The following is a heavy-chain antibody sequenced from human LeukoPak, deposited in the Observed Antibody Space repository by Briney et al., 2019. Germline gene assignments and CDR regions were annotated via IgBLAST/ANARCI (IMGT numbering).Heavy chain of an antibody. Sequence: PGRSLRLSCAASGFTFSSYAMHWVRQAPGKGLEWVSGISWNSGSIGYADSVKGRFTISRDNAKNSLYLQMNSLRAEDTALYYCAKDYRTSSYGSGAFDIWGQGTMVTVSS. CDR3: AKDYRTSSYGSGAFDI. D-gene: IGHD2-2*01. CDR2: ISWNSGSI. CDR1: GFTFSSYA. V-gene: IGHV3-9*01. J-gene: IGHJ3*02.